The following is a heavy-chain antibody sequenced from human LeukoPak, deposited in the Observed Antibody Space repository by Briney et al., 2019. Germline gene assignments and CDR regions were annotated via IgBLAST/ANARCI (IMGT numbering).Heavy chain of an antibody. D-gene: IGHD5-24*01. CDR1: GGSISSYY. J-gene: IGHJ4*02. CDR3: ARENGYKYDY. V-gene: IGHV4-59*01. Sequence: SETLSLTCTVSGGSISSYYWSWIRQPPGKGLEWIGSIYHSGSTNCNPSLKSRVTISVDTSKNQFSLKLRSVTAADTAVYYCARENGYKYDYWGQGTLVTVSS. CDR2: IYHSGST.